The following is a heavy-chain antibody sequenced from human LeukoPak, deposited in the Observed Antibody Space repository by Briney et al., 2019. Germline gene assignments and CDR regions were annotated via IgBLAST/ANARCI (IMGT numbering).Heavy chain of an antibody. CDR2: IRYDGSTT. CDR1: GFHFSNFG. D-gene: IGHD3-10*01. CDR3: AKDLETYASGIYFDY. V-gene: IGHV3-30*02. Sequence: GGSLRLSCTGSGFHFSNFGMHWVRQAPGKGLEWVTFIRYDGSTTYYADSVKGRFTISRDNSRNMVYLQMNSLRAEDTAVYYCAKDLETYASGIYFDYWGQGTLVTVSP. J-gene: IGHJ4*02.